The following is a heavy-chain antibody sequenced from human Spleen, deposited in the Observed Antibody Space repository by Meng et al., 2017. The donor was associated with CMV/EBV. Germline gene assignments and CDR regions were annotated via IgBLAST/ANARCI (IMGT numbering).Heavy chain of an antibody. V-gene: IGHV4-34*01. CDR1: GGSFSGYY. CDR3: ARRHYYDSSGYYYFSGKKRDYFDY. Sequence: SETLSLTCAVYGGSFSGYYWSWIRQPPGKGLEWIGEINHSGSTNYNPSLKSRVTISVDTSKNQFSLKPSSVTAADTAVYYCARRHYYDSSGYYYFSGKKRDYFDYWGQGTLVTVSS. J-gene: IGHJ4*02. CDR2: INHSGST. D-gene: IGHD3-22*01.